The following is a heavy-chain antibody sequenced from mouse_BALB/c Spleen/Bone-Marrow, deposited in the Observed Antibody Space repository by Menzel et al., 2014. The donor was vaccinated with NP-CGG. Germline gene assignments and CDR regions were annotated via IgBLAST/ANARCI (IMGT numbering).Heavy chain of an antibody. V-gene: IGHV5-6-3*01. J-gene: IGHJ3*01. CDR2: INVNGDTT. Sequence: EVHLVESGGGLVQPGGSLKLSCAASGFTFSNYGMSWVRQTPDKRLEMIATINVNGDTTYHPDGVKGRFTISRDNVKNTLYLQMSSLKSEDTAMYYCARGYDYSSWFAYWGQGTLVTVSA. CDR3: ARGYDYSSWFAY. D-gene: IGHD2-4*01. CDR1: GFTFSNYG.